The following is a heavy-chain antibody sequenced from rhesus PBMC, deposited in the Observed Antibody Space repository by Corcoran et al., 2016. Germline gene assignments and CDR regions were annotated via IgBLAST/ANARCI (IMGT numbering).Heavy chain of an antibody. Sequence: QVKLQQWGEGLVKPSETLSLTCAVYGGSISGYYYWSWIRQPPGKGLEWIGYIYGNNASTNYNPSLKNRVTISKDTSKNQFALKLSSVTAADTAVYYCARGSSYSYYGLDSWGQGVVVTVSS. D-gene: IGHD4-29*01. CDR1: GGSISGYYY. CDR3: ARGSSYSYYGLDS. CDR2: IYGNNAST. V-gene: IGHV4-73*01. J-gene: IGHJ6*01.